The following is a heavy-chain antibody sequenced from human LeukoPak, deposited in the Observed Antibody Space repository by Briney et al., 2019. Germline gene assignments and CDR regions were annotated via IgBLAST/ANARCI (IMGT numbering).Heavy chain of an antibody. CDR2: IYPNDSDT. D-gene: IGHD3-22*01. J-gene: IGHJ3*01. CDR3: ARANITYYYDSSGYDGFDV. Sequence: PGESLNISCQGSGYNFPNYWIAWVPQIPGKGLEWMGIIYPNDSDTRYRPSFKGQVSISADKSINTAYLQWSSLKASDTAMYFCARANITYYYDSSGYDGFDVWGQGTMVTVSS. CDR1: GYNFPNYW. V-gene: IGHV5-51*01.